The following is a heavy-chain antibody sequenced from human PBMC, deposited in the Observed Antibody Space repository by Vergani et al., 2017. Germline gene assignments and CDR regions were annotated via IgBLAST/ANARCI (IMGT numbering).Heavy chain of an antibody. D-gene: IGHD3-10*01. Sequence: QVQLVQSGAEVKKPGASVKVSCKASGYTFTSYDINWVRQATGQGLEWMGWMNPNSGNTGYAQKFQGRVTMTRNTSISTAYMELSSLRSEDAAVYYCARVGAFSRRGVPPFDPWGQGTLVTVSS. CDR2: MNPNSGNT. J-gene: IGHJ5*02. CDR3: ARVGAFSRRGVPPFDP. V-gene: IGHV1-8*01. CDR1: GYTFTSYD.